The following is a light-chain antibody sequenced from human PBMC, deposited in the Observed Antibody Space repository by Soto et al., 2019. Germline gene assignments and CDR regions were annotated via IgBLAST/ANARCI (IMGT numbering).Light chain of an antibody. CDR2: DAS. J-gene: IGKJ1*01. V-gene: IGKV1-5*01. CDR1: QSISSW. CDR3: QKYNSAPWT. Sequence: DIQMTQSPSTLSASVGDRVTITCRASQSISSWLAWYQQKPGKAPKLLIYDASSLESGVPSRFSGSGSGTDFTLTISSLQPEDVATYYCQKYNSAPWTFGQGTKGDIK.